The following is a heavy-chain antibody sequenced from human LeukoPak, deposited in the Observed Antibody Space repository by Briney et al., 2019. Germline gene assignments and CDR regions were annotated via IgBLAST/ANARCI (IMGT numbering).Heavy chain of an antibody. D-gene: IGHD1-26*01. CDR1: GYTFTNFG. V-gene: IGHV1-18*01. J-gene: IGHJ6*02. Sequence: ASVKVSCKASGYTFTNFGISWVRQAPGQGLEWMGCISAYNGNTNYAQRLQGRVTMTTDTSTSTAYMELSRLRSDDTAVYYCARGGGSYYYYYYGMDVWGQGTTVTASS. CDR2: ISAYNGNT. CDR3: ARGGGSYYYYYYGMDV.